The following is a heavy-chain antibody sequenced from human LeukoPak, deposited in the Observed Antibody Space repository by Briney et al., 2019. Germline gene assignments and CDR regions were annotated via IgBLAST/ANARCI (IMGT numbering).Heavy chain of an antibody. J-gene: IGHJ4*02. D-gene: IGHD6-13*01. CDR3: ANPPQYSSSWTWFDY. V-gene: IGHV3-43*02. CDR2: ISGDGGST. CDR1: GFTFYDYA. Sequence: GGPLRLSCAASGFTFYDYAMHWVRQAPGKGLEGVSLISGDGGSTYYADSVNARFTISRDNSKNSLYLQMNSLRTEDTALYCCANPPQYSSSWTWFDYWGQGTLVTVSS.